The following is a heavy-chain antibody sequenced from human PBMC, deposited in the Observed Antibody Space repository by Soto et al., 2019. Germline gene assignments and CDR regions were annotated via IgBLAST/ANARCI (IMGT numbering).Heavy chain of an antibody. CDR1: GGSISSSSYF. Sequence: SETLSLTCSVSGGSISSSSYFWGWIRQPPGKGLEWIGSIYYSGSTYYNPSLKSRVTVSVDTSKNQFSLKLSSVTAADTAVYYCARGFVGVDTANYYFDYWGQGTLVTVSS. V-gene: IGHV4-39*01. CDR2: IYYSGST. D-gene: IGHD5-18*01. J-gene: IGHJ4*02. CDR3: ARGFVGVDTANYYFDY.